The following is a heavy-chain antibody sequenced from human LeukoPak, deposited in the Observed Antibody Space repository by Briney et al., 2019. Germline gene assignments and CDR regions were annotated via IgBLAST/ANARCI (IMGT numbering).Heavy chain of an antibody. V-gene: IGHV3-23*01. CDR1: GFTFSNYA. CDR3: ARDPNGNYVGAFDFQR. CDR2: ISGVNT. J-gene: IGHJ1*01. Sequence: GGSLRLSCAASGFTFSNYALTWVRQAPGKGLEWVSSISGVNTHYADSVKGRFSISRDNYKNTLYLQMSSLRAGDTAVYYCARDPNGNYVGAFDFQRWGQGTLVTVSS. D-gene: IGHD4-17*01.